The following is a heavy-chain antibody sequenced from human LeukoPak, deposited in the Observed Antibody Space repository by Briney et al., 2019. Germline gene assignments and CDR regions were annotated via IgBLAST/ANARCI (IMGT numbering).Heavy chain of an antibody. D-gene: IGHD6-13*01. CDR1: GFTYSSYW. V-gene: IGHV3-7*01. Sequence: DPGGSLRLXCAASGFTYSSYWMTWVRRAPGKGLEWVANIKQDGSEKYYVDSVKGRFTISRDNAKNSLYLEMDSLRVEDTAVYYCARLKGAAGTSDFWGQGTLVTVSS. CDR2: IKQDGSEK. J-gene: IGHJ4*02. CDR3: ARLKGAAGTSDF.